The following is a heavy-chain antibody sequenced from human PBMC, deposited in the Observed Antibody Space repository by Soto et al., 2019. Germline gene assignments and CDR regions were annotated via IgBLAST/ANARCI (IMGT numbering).Heavy chain of an antibody. J-gene: IGHJ4*02. CDR2: IRQDGNDK. Sequence: GGSLRLSCTASGFRFSDYWMGWVRQAPGKGAEWVGNIRQDGNDKYYVDSVKGRFDISRDNAKNSVFLLMNSLRAEDTAVYYCVRELHDGAGYYGDYWGQGTLVTVYS. D-gene: IGHD3-22*01. V-gene: IGHV3-7*03. CDR3: VRELHDGAGYYGDY. CDR1: GFRFSDYW.